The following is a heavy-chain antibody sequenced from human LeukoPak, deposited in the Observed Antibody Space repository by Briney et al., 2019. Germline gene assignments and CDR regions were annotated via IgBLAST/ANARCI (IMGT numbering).Heavy chain of an antibody. V-gene: IGHV3-7*01. CDR2: INQDGSAK. J-gene: IGHJ4*02. CDR1: GFTFSGSW. CDR3: ARELSWSGRDY. D-gene: IGHD3-3*01. Sequence: GALRLSCAASGFTFSGSWMSWVRQAPEKGLEWVANINQDGSAKNYLDSVKGRFTISIDRGKNSLYLQMNSLRDEDTAVYYCARELSWSGRDYWGQGTLVTVSS.